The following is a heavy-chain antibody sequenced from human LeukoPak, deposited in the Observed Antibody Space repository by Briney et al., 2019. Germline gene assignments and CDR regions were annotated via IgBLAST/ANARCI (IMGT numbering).Heavy chain of an antibody. Sequence: GGSLRLSCAASGFTFSSYAMHWVRQAPGKGLEWVAVISYDGSNKYYADSVKGRFTISRDNSKNTLYLQMNSLRAEDTAVYYCASSLYGSGSYYEYYFGYWGQGTLVTVSS. CDR2: ISYDGSNK. V-gene: IGHV3-30-3*01. D-gene: IGHD3-10*01. J-gene: IGHJ4*02. CDR3: ASSLYGSGSYYEYYFGY. CDR1: GFTFSSYA.